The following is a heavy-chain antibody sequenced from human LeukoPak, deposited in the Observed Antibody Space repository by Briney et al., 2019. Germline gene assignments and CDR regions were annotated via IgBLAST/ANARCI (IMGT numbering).Heavy chain of an antibody. V-gene: IGHV3-23*01. CDR3: ADVSAGTGYYRPPDY. Sequence: PGGSLRLSCAASGFTFSKYAMSWVRQAPGKGLEWVSRISGSGGSTYYADSVKGRFTISRDNSRNTLYLQMNSLRVEDTAVYYCADVSAGTGYYRPPDYWGQGTLVTVSS. J-gene: IGHJ4*02. D-gene: IGHD3-22*01. CDR1: GFTFSKYA. CDR2: ISGSGGST.